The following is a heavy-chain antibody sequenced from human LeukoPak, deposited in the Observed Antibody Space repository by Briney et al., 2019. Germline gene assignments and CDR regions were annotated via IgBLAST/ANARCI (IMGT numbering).Heavy chain of an antibody. Sequence: GGSLRLSCAASGFIFSSYAMSWVRQAPGKGLEWVSYISSSGSTIYYADSVKGRFTISRDNAKNSLYLQMNSLRAEDTAVYYCARDSGSYWASPFDYWGQGTLVTVSS. CDR1: GFIFSSYA. CDR3: ARDSGSYWASPFDY. D-gene: IGHD1-26*01. V-gene: IGHV3-48*04. J-gene: IGHJ4*02. CDR2: ISSSGSTI.